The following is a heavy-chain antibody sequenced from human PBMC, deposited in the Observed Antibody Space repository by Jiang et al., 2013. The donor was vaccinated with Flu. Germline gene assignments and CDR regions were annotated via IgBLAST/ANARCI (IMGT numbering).Heavy chain of an antibody. V-gene: IGHV1-8*02. CDR2: MNPNNGNT. CDR1: GYTFTDYY. J-gene: IGHJ6*02. D-gene: IGHD3-3*01. CDR3: ARGGTVRFLEWFPYYYYGMDV. Sequence: EVKKPGASVKVSCKASGYTFTDYYMHWVRQAPGQGLEWMGWMNPNNGNTGYAQKFQGRVTMTRNTSISTAYMELSSLRSEDTAVYYCARGGTVRFLEWFPYYYYGMDVWGQGTTVTVSS.